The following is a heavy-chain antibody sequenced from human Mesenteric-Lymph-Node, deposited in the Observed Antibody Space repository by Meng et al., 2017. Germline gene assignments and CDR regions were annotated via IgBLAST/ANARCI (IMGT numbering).Heavy chain of an antibody. CDR2: IYYSGST. D-gene: IGHD4-23*01. CDR1: GGSISSSSYY. CDR3: ASFLGPLRWQRNYFDY. J-gene: IGHJ4*02. Sequence: SETLSLTCTVSGGSISSSSYYWGWIRQPPGKGLEWIGSIYYSGSTYYNPSLKSRVTISVDTSKNQFSLKLSSVNAADTAVYYCASFLGPLRWQRNYFDYWGQGTLVTVAS. V-gene: IGHV4-39*07.